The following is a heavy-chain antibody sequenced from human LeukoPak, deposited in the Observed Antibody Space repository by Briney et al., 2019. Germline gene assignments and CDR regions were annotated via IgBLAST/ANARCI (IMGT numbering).Heavy chain of an antibody. CDR1: GFTFSRFA. Sequence: GGSLRLSCAPSGFTFSRFAMNWVRHAPGEGLEWISYINTDSSDIHYADSVKGRFPISRDNARKTLFQQLSSLRAGHSAVYYCARDTFQPGLIDLWGRGPRVPVPS. V-gene: IGHV3-21*05. CDR3: ARDTFQPGLIDL. D-gene: IGHD2-2*01. CDR2: INTDSSDI. J-gene: IGHJ5*02.